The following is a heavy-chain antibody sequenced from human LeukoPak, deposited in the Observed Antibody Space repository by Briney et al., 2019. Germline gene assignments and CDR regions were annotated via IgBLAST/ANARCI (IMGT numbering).Heavy chain of an antibody. CDR1: GFTFSNAW. CDR3: IASLYTVTTLEPNY. Sequence: GGSLRLSCAASGFTFSNAWMSWVRQAPGKGLEWVGRIKSKTDGGTTDYAAPVKGRFSISRDDSRNTLSPQMNSLKTEDTAVYYCIASLYTVTTLEPNYWGQGTLVTVSS. D-gene: IGHD4-17*01. CDR2: IKSKTDGGTT. J-gene: IGHJ4*02. V-gene: IGHV3-15*01.